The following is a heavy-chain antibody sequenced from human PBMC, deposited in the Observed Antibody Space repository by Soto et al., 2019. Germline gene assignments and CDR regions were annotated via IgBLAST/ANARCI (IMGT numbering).Heavy chain of an antibody. Sequence: EVQLLESGGGLVQPGGSLRLSCAASGFTFSSYAMSWVRQAPGKGLEWVSAISGSGGSTYYADSVKGRFTISRDNSKNTLYLQMNSLRAEDTAVYYCAKGTPNYDILTGYHPDDGAFDIWGQGTMVTVSS. CDR1: GFTFSSYA. J-gene: IGHJ3*02. D-gene: IGHD3-9*01. V-gene: IGHV3-23*01. CDR3: AKGTPNYDILTGYHPDDGAFDI. CDR2: ISGSGGST.